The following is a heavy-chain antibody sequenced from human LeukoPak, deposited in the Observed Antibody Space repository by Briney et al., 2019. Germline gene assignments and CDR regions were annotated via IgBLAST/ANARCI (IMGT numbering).Heavy chain of an antibody. CDR2: ISSSGSTI. CDR3: ARETYYYGSGSYNDY. V-gene: IGHV3-48*03. J-gene: IGHJ4*02. D-gene: IGHD3-10*01. Sequence: GGSLRLSCAASGFTFSSYEMNWVRQAPGKGLEWVSDISSSGSTIYYADSVKGRFTISRDNAKHSLYLQMNSLRAEDTAVYYCARETYYYGSGSYNDYWGQGTLVTVSS. CDR1: GFTFSSYE.